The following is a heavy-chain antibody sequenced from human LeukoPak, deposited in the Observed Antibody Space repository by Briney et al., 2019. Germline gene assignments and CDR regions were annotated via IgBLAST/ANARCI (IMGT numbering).Heavy chain of an antibody. D-gene: IGHD1-14*01. Sequence: ASVKVSCKASGYTFTSYGISWVRQAPGQGLEWMGWISAYNGNTNYAQKLQGRVTMTRDTSISTAYMELSRLRSDDTAVYYCARAHLRLRTGGSSNPPLGYWGQGTLVTVSS. CDR1: GYTFTSYG. V-gene: IGHV1-18*01. CDR3: ARAHLRLRTGGSSNPPLGY. CDR2: ISAYNGNT. J-gene: IGHJ4*02.